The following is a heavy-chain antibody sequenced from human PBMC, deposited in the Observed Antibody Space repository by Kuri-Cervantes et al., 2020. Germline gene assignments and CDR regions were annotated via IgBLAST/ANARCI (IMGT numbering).Heavy chain of an antibody. CDR1: GFTVSSNY. J-gene: IGHJ4*02. CDR2: IYSGGST. Sequence: GESLKISCAASGFTVSSNYMSWVRQAPGKGLEWVSVIYSGGSTYYADSVKGRFTISRDNAQNSVYLQLNSLRAEDTAVYYCARRYTSGWYFFDYWGQGTLVTVSS. CDR3: ARRYTSGWYFFDY. V-gene: IGHV3-53*01. D-gene: IGHD6-19*01.